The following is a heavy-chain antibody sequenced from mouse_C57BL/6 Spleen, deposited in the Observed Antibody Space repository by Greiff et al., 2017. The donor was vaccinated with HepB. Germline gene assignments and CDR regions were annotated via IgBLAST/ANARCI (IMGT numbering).Heavy chain of an antibody. D-gene: IGHD3-2*02. CDR2: INYDGSST. Sequence: EVKLQESEGGLVQPGSSMKLSCTASGFTFSDYYMAWVRQVPEKGLEWVANINYDGSSTYYLDSLKSRFIISRDNAKNILYLQMSSLKSEDTATYYCARDSSGYEGDAMDYWGQGTSVTVSS. J-gene: IGHJ4*01. CDR3: ARDSSGYEGDAMDY. V-gene: IGHV5-16*01. CDR1: GFTFSDYY.